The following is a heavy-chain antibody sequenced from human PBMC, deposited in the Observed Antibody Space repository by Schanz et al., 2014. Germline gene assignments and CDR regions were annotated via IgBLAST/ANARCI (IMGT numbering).Heavy chain of an antibody. CDR3: VRVSFADPRLYRGMDRDIDY. CDR2: ISASGGDT. Sequence: EVQLVESGGGLVQPGGSLRLSCAASGFTFRGYAMSWVRQAPGKGLEWLSVISASGGDTYYADSVKGRFTISRDNAENALYLQMNSLRAEDTAVYYCVRVSFADPRLYRGMDRDIDYWGQGALVTVSS. J-gene: IGHJ4*02. V-gene: IGHV3-23*04. D-gene: IGHD5-18*01. CDR1: GFTFRGYA.